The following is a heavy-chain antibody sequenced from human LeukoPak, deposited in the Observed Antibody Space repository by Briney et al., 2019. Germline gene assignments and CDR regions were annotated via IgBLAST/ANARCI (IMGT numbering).Heavy chain of an antibody. V-gene: IGHV3-30*18. D-gene: IGHD5-18*01. CDR3: AKQIQLWLDAFDI. Sequence: GGSLRLSCAASGFTFSSYGMHWVRQAPGKGLEWVAVISYDGSNKYYADSVKGRFTISRDNFKNTLYLQMNSLRAEDTAVYYCAKQIQLWLDAFDIWGQGTMVTVSS. CDR2: ISYDGSNK. J-gene: IGHJ3*02. CDR1: GFTFSSYG.